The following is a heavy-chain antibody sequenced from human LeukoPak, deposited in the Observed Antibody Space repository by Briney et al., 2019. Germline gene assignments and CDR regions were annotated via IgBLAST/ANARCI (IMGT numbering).Heavy chain of an antibody. J-gene: IGHJ6*02. D-gene: IGHD1-26*01. CDR1: GGSFSGYF. CDR3: ARTYLGGMDV. CDR2: INRSGST. Sequence: SETLSLTCAVYGGSFSGYFWSWIRQPPGKGLEWIGEINRSGSTNYNPSLKSRVTISVDTSKNQFSLNLTSVTAADTAVYHCARTYLGGMDVWGQGTTVTVSS. V-gene: IGHV4-34*01.